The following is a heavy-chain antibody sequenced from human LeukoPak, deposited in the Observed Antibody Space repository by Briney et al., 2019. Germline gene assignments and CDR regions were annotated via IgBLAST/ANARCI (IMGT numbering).Heavy chain of an antibody. CDR2: IKQDGSEK. V-gene: IGHV3-7*03. J-gene: IGHJ4*02. D-gene: IGHD2-15*01. CDR1: GFTFRNYW. Sequence: GGSLRLSCTASGFTFRNYWMSWVRQAPGEGLEWVANIKQDGSEKYYVDSVKGRFTISRDNAKNLLYLQMKSLRAEDTAVYYCARDRTWWDYWGQGTLVTVSS. CDR3: ARDRTWWDY.